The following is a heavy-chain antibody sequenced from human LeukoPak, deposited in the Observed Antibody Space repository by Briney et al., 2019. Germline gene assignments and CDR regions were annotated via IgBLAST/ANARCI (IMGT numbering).Heavy chain of an antibody. D-gene: IGHD3-10*01. CDR2: IKQDGSEQ. J-gene: IGHJ3*02. Sequence: PGGSLRLSCAVSGFTFSSYWMSWVRQAPGKGLEWMANIKQDGSEQYYVDSVKGRFTISRDNAKNSLYLQMNSLRAEDTAVYYCAREPSDPGKTYYYGSGSYYNGDAFDIWGQGTMVTVSS. CDR1: GFTFSSYW. V-gene: IGHV3-7*01. CDR3: AREPSDPGKTYYYGSGSYYNGDAFDI.